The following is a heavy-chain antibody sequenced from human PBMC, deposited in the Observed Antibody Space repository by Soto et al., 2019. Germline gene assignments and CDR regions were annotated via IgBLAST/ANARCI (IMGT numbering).Heavy chain of an antibody. CDR2: IYYSGST. D-gene: IGHD3-10*01. CDR1: GGSISSSSYY. V-gene: IGHV4-39*01. CDR3: ARVSMGEYYGSGSPIDY. Sequence: SETLSLTCTVSGGSISSSSYYWGWIRQPPGKGLEWIGSIYYSGSTYYNPSLKSRVTISVDTSKNQFSLKLSSVTAADTAVYYCARVSMGEYYGSGSPIDYWGQGTLVTVSS. J-gene: IGHJ4*02.